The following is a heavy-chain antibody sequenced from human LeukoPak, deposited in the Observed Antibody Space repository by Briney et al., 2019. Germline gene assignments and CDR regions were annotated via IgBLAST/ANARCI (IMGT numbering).Heavy chain of an antibody. D-gene: IGHD3-22*01. CDR1: GGSFSGYY. V-gene: IGHV4-34*01. CDR3: ARGRSIYYYDSSGYLRDAFDI. CDR2: INHSGST. J-gene: IGHJ3*02. Sequence: SETLSLTCAVYGGSFSGYYWSWIRQPPGKGLEWIGEINHSGSTNYNPSLKSRVTISVDTPKNQFSLKLSSVTAADTAVYYCARGRSIYYYDSSGYLRDAFDIWGQGTMVTVSS.